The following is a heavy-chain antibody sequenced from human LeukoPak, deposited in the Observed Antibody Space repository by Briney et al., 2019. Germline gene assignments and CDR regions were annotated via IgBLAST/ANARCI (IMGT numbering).Heavy chain of an antibody. CDR2: INHSGST. CDR1: GGSFSGYY. CDR3: ARGRGYSYGQYYYYYMDA. J-gene: IGHJ6*03. D-gene: IGHD5-18*01. Sequence: SETLSLTCAVYGGSFSGYYWSWIRQPPGKGLEWIGEINHSGSTNYNPSLKSRVAISVDTSKNQFSLKLSSVTAADTAVYYCARGRGYSYGQYYYYYMDAWGKGTTVTVSS. V-gene: IGHV4-34*01.